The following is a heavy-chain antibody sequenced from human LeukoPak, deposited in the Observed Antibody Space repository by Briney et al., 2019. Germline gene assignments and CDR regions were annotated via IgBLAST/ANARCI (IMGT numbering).Heavy chain of an antibody. CDR2: ISTTGST. V-gene: IGHV4-61*02. Sequence: YPSQTLSLTCTVSGGSINNPNYYWSWIRQPAGKGLEWIGCISTTGSTSYGPSLKSRVIISIDTSKNQFSLRLSSATAADTAVYYCASHQYGSGSYYHDYWGQGALVTVSS. J-gene: IGHJ4*02. CDR1: GGSINNPNYY. D-gene: IGHD3-10*01. CDR3: ASHQYGSGSYYHDY.